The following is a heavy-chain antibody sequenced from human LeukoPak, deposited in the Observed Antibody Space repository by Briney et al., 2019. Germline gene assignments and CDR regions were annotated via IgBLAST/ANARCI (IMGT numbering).Heavy chain of an antibody. J-gene: IGHJ4*02. CDR1: GGSISSSSYY. V-gene: IGHV4-39*01. CDR2: IYYSGST. Sequence: SETLSLTCTVSGGSISSSSYYWGWIRQPPGKGLEWIGSIYYSGSTYYNPSLKSRVTISVDTSKNQFSLKLSSVTAADTAVYYCARHVYSSSWYYYFDYWGQGTLVTVSS. D-gene: IGHD6-13*01. CDR3: ARHVYSSSWYYYFDY.